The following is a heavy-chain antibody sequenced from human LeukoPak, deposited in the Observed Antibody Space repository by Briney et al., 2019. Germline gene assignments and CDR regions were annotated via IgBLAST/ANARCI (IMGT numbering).Heavy chain of an antibody. V-gene: IGHV1-2*02. Sequence: ASVKVSCKASGYTFTGYYMHWVRQAPGQGLEWMGWINPNSGGTNYAQKFQGRVTMTRDTSISTAYMELSRLRSDDTAVYYSARVLVPAATDDAFDIWGQGTMVTVSS. J-gene: IGHJ3*02. CDR2: INPNSGGT. D-gene: IGHD2-2*01. CDR3: ARVLVPAATDDAFDI. CDR1: GYTFTGYY.